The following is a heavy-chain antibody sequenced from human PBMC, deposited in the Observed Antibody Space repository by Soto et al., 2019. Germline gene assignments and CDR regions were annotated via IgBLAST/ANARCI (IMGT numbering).Heavy chain of an antibody. Sequence: GGSLILSCAASGFTFSSYWMHWVRQAPGKGLVWVSRINSDGSSTSYADSVKGRFTISRDNAKNTLYLQMNSLRAEDTAVYYCARALAPTYYYGSGRPTYYYYMDVWGKGTTVAVS. J-gene: IGHJ6*03. CDR2: INSDGSST. CDR1: GFTFSSYW. CDR3: ARALAPTYYYGSGRPTYYYYMDV. V-gene: IGHV3-74*01. D-gene: IGHD3-10*01.